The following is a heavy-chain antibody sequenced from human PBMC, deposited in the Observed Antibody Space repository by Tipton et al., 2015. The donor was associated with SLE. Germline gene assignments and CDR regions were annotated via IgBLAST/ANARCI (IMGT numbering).Heavy chain of an antibody. Sequence: GSLRLSCAASGFTFSYHAMHWVRQAPGQGLEWISYINRSGNTIYSADSVKGRFTISRDNAEDSLSLQMSSLRAEDTAIYYCARDKYFGDRYFDLWGRGTLVAVSS. D-gene: IGHD2-21*01. CDR3: ARDKYFGDRYFDL. J-gene: IGHJ2*01. CDR1: GFTFSYHA. V-gene: IGHV3-48*03. CDR2: INRSGNTI.